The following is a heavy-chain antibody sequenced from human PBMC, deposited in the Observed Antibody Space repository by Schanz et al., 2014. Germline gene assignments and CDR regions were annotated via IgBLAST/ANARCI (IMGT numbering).Heavy chain of an antibody. Sequence: QVQLVQSGAEVKKPGASVKVSCKASGYTFTSYGISWVRQAPGQGLEWMGWISAYNGNTKYPQKLHGRVTMTTDTSASTAYMELRILRSDDTAVYYCARDAADFYDILTEEDYWGQGTLVTVSS. D-gene: IGHD3-9*01. V-gene: IGHV1-18*01. CDR1: GYTFTSYG. J-gene: IGHJ4*02. CDR3: ARDAADFYDILTEEDY. CDR2: ISAYNGNT.